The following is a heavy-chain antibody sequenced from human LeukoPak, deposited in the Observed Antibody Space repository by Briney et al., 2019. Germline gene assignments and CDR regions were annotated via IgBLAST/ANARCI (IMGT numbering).Heavy chain of an antibody. D-gene: IGHD3-22*01. CDR1: GGTFSSYA. Sequence: SVKISCKASGGTFSSYAIRWVRHAPGHGVERRGRITPIFGTAHYAQKFQGRVTITTDESTSTAYMELSSLRSEDTAVYYSARDKGSSGYYRTYYFDYWGQGTLVTVSS. V-gene: IGHV1-69*05. J-gene: IGHJ4*02. CDR3: ARDKGSSGYYRTYYFDY. CDR2: ITPIFGTA.